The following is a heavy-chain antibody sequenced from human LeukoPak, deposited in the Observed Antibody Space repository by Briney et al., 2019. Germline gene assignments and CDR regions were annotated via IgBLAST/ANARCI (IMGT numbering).Heavy chain of an antibody. Sequence: GASVKVSCKISGDRSSTYGINWVRQAPGQGLEWMGWISAYNGNTNYAQKLQGRVTMTTDTSTSTAYMELRSLRSDDTAVYYCAAGQKTYYDFWAKMDYYYYGMDVWGQGTTVTVSS. D-gene: IGHD3-3*01. CDR2: ISAYNGNT. V-gene: IGHV1-18*01. CDR3: AAGQKTYYDFWAKMDYYYYGMDV. CDR1: GDRSSTYG. J-gene: IGHJ6*02.